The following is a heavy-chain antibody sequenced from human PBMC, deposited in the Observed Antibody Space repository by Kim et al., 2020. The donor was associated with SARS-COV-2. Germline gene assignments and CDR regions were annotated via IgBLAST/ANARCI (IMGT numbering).Heavy chain of an antibody. CDR3: ARHGGKELPTSKNWFDP. CDR1: GYSFTSYW. Sequence: GESLKISCKGSGYSFTSYWIGWVRQMPGKGLEWMGIIYPGDSDTRYSPSFQGQVTISADKSISTAYLQWSSLKASDTAMYYCARHGGKELPTSKNWFDPWGQGTLVTVSS. D-gene: IGHD3-16*01. CDR2: IYPGDSDT. J-gene: IGHJ5*02. V-gene: IGHV5-51*01.